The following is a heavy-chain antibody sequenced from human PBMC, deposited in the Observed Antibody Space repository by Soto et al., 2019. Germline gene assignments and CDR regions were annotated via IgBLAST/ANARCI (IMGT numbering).Heavy chain of an antibody. CDR3: ARRRYGGYACYYNHYSGMDA. D-gene: IGHD2-21*02. J-gene: IGHJ6*02. Sequence: QVQLVQSGAEVKKPGSSVKVSCRASGDTFSSYTVNWLRQAPGRGLEWMGRIIPILTTTDYAQNFRGRLTVTADKSTNPVYMAVSPLSSEDTAVYYCARRRYGGYACYYNHYSGMDAWGQGTTVTVAS. CDR1: GDTFSSYT. CDR2: IIPILTTT. V-gene: IGHV1-69*08.